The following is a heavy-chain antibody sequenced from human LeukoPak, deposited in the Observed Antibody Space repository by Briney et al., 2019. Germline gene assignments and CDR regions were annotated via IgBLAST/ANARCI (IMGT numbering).Heavy chain of an antibody. CDR2: IGGSGNNI. V-gene: IGHV3-23*01. CDR1: GFTFSNYA. CDR3: ARGSTSTWYDY. Sequence: GSLRLSCAASGFTFSNYAMSWVRQAPGKGLEWVSLIGGSGNNIYYADSVKGRFTISRDNSKNTLYLQMNSLRAEDTAVYYCARGSTSTWYDYWGQGILVTVSS. D-gene: IGHD6-13*01. J-gene: IGHJ4*02.